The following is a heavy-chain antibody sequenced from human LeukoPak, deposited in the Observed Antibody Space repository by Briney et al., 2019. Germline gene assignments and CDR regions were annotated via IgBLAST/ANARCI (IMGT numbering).Heavy chain of an antibody. D-gene: IGHD3-22*01. CDR2: ISGSGGST. J-gene: IGHJ4*02. CDR3: ARPYYYDSSGYYY. Sequence: GGSLRLSCVTSGFTFTNAWVTWVRQAPGKGLEWVSGISGSGGSTYYADSVKGRLTISRDNAKNSLYLQMNSLRAEDTAVYYCARPYYYDSSGYYYWGQGTLVTVSS. CDR1: GFTFTNAW. V-gene: IGHV3-23*01.